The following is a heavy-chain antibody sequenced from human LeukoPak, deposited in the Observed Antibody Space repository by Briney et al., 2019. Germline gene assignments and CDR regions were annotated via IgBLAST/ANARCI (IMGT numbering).Heavy chain of an antibody. CDR3: ARDTAEGFDP. V-gene: IGHV3-53*01. J-gene: IGHJ5*02. CDR1: GFTVSSNY. D-gene: IGHD6-13*01. Sequence: PGGSPRLSCAASGFTVSSNYISWVRRAPGKGLEWVSVIYSGGSTYYADSVKGRFTISRDNSKNTLYLQMNSLRAEDTAVYYCARDTAEGFDPWGQGTLVTVSS. CDR2: IYSGGST.